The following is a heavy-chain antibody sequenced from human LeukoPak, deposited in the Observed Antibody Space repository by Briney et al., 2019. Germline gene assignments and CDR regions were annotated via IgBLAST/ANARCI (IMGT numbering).Heavy chain of an antibody. CDR3: AKSISSGWYSFDY. D-gene: IGHD6-19*01. J-gene: IGHJ4*02. V-gene: IGHV3-23*01. Sequence: GGSLRLSCAASGFTFSSYGMSWVRQAPGKGLEWVSAISGSGSSTYSADSVKGRFTISRDNSKNTLYLQINSLRAEDTAVYYCAKSISSGWYSFDYWGQGTLVTVSS. CDR1: GFTFSSYG. CDR2: ISGSGSST.